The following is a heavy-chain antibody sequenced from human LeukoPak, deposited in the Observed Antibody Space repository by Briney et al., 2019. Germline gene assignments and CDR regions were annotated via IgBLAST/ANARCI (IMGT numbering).Heavy chain of an antibody. CDR2: INHSGST. J-gene: IGHJ3*02. CDR3: ARAAMVLGNAFDI. CDR1: GGSFSGYY. Sequence: SETLSLTCAVYGGSFSGYYWSWIRQPPGKGLEWIGEINHSGSTNYNPSLKSRVTISVDTSKNQFSLKLSSVTAADTAVYYCARAAMVLGNAFDIWGQGTMVTVSS. D-gene: IGHD5-18*01. V-gene: IGHV4-34*01.